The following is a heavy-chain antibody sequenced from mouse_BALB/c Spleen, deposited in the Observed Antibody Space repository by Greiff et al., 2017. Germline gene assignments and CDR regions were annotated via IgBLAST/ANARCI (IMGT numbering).Heavy chain of an antibody. Sequence: QVQLKESGPGLVQPSQSLSITCTVSGFSLTSYGVHWVRQSPGKGLEWLGVIWSGGSTDYNAAFISRLSISKDNSKSQVFFKMNSLQANDTAIYYCARNAVRREGYAMDYWGQGTTLTVSS. V-gene: IGHV2-2*02. CDR2: IWSGGST. CDR3: ARNAVRREGYAMDY. CDR1: GFSLTSYG. D-gene: IGHD2-14*01. J-gene: IGHJ2*01.